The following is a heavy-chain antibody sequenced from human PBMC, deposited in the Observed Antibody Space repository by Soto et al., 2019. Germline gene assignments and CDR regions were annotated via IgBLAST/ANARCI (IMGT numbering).Heavy chain of an antibody. CDR1: GYTFTSYD. Sequence: QVQLVQSGAELKKPGASVKVSCKASGYTFTSYDINWVRQATGQGLEWLGWMNPNSGNTGYEQNFQSRETMTSHTSLGTADIEAARLRSVDTAVYYCASAIAVASTGFDYWGQGTLVTVSS. J-gene: IGHJ4*02. CDR3: ASAIAVASTGFDY. D-gene: IGHD6-19*01. CDR2: MNPNSGNT. V-gene: IGHV1-8*01.